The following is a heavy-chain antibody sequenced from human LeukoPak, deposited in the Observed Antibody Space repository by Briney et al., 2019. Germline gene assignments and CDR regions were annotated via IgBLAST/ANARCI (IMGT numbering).Heavy chain of an antibody. V-gene: IGHV4-59*08. Sequence: SETLSLTCVVSGDSLSSYSWSWIRQPPGKGLEWIGRIYSSGSTIYNPSLKSRVTISVDTSKNQFSLKLSSVTAADTAVYYCARHSPGGGYSSSAGTDYWGQGTLVTVSS. CDR1: GDSLSSYS. J-gene: IGHJ4*02. D-gene: IGHD6-13*01. CDR2: IYSSGST. CDR3: ARHSPGGGYSSSAGTDY.